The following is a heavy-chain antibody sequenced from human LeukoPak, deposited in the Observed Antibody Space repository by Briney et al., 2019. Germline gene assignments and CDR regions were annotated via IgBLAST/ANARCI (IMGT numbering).Heavy chain of an antibody. CDR3: ARHAFFDSTGYYYDFDY. Sequence: SETLSLTCAVSGDSISIGYYWGWIRQPPGKGLEWIGGIYHSGSTYYNPSLKSRVTLSMDTSKNQFSLKLSSATAADTAAYYCARHAFFDSTGYYYDFDYWGQGSLVTVSS. CDR2: IYHSGST. V-gene: IGHV4-38-2*01. CDR1: GDSISIGYY. J-gene: IGHJ4*02. D-gene: IGHD3-22*01.